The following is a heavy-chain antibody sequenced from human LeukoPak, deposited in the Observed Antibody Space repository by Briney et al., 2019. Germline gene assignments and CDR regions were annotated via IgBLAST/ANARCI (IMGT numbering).Heavy chain of an antibody. D-gene: IGHD3-3*01. CDR1: GGSISSNSYY. CDR2: IYYSGSD. J-gene: IGHJ4*02. CDR3: ARGGRPTVFGVVSYMRY. V-gene: IGHV4-39*07. Sequence: PSETLSLTCTVSGGSISSNSYYSGWIRQPPGKGLEWIGSIYYSGSDYYNPSLKSRVTISVDTSKNQFSLTLSSVTAADTAVYYCARGGRPTVFGVVSYMRYWGQGTLVTVSS.